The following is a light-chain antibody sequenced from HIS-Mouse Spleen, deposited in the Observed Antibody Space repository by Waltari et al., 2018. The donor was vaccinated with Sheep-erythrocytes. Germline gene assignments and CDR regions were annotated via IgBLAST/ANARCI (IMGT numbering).Light chain of an antibody. V-gene: IGLV2-14*01. Sequence: QSALTQPASVSGSPGPSITISCTGTSSDVGGYNYVSWYQQHPGKAPQLIIYEVSNRPSGVSNRFCGSKSGNTASLTISGLQAEDEADYYCSSYTSSSTWVFGGGTKLTVL. J-gene: IGLJ3*02. CDR3: SSYTSSSTWV. CDR2: EVS. CDR1: SSDVGGYNY.